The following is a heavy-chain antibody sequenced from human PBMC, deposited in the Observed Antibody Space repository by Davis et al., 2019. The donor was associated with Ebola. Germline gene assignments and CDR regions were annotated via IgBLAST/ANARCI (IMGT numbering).Heavy chain of an antibody. CDR2: ISYDGSNK. CDR1: GFTFRNYA. V-gene: IGHV3-30-3*01. D-gene: IGHD6-19*01. CDR3: ARDPVAGTSFLDY. Sequence: PGGSLRLSCAASGFTFRNYAMHWVRQAPGKGLEWVTVISYDGSNKYYADSVKGRFTISRDNSKNTLYVQMNSLRAEDTAVYYCARDPVAGTSFLDYWGQGTLVTVSS. J-gene: IGHJ4*02.